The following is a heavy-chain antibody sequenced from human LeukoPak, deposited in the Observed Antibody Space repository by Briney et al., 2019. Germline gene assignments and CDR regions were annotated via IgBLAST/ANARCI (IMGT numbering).Heavy chain of an antibody. CDR2: IYSGGST. V-gene: IGHV3-66*02. Sequence: GGSLRLSCAASGFTVSSNYMSWVRQAPGKGLEWVSVIYSGGSTYYADSVKGRFTISRDNSKNTLYLQINSLRAEDTAVYYCARDSVAWSFDYWGQGTLVTVSS. J-gene: IGHJ4*02. CDR3: ARDSVAWSFDY. CDR1: GFTVSSNY. D-gene: IGHD2-15*01.